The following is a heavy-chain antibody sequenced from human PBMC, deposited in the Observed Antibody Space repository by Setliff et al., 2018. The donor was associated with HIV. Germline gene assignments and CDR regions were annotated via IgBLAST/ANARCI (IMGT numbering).Heavy chain of an antibody. CDR1: GGPFTSA. CDR3: ARGSGGYCSGGSCYFGFGLAL. D-gene: IGHD2-15*01. Sequence: ASVKVSCKASGGPFTSAFNWVRQVPGQGLEWMGGIIPIFNTANYAQKFQGRVTITADESTSTAYMELSSLGSEDTAVYYCARGSGGYCSGGSCYFGFGLALWGQGTTVTVSS. V-gene: IGHV1-69*13. J-gene: IGHJ6*02. CDR2: IIPIFNTA.